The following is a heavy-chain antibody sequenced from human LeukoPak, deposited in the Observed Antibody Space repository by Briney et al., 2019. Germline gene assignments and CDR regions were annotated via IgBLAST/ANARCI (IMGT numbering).Heavy chain of an antibody. J-gene: IGHJ4*02. V-gene: IGHV1-24*01. CDR1: GYSLTELS. D-gene: IGHD3-10*01. CDR3: ARGKPVYFYGSGSYLASPFDS. CDR2: FDPEDGEM. Sequence: ASVKVSCKVSGYSLTELSIHWVRQAPGEGLEWMGYFDPEDGEMIYAQRFQGRFTMTEDTSTDTAYMELRSLRSDDTAVYYCARGKPVYFYGSGSYLASPFDSWGQGTLVTVSS.